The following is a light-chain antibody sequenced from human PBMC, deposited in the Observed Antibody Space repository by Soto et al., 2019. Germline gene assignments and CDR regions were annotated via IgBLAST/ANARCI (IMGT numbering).Light chain of an antibody. CDR3: LQDYNSPYT. J-gene: IGKJ2*01. V-gene: IGKV1-6*01. CDR2: AAS. CDR1: QGIRND. Sequence: AIQMTQSPSSLSASVGDRVTITCRASQGIRNDLGWYQQKPGKAPKLLIDAASSLQSGVPSRFSGSGSGTDFTLTISRLQPEDFETYYCLQDYNSPYTFGQGTKLEIK.